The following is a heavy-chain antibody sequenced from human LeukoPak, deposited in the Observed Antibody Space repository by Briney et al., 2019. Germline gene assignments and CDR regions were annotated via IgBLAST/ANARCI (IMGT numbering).Heavy chain of an antibody. CDR3: ARVWDGYSNFDY. D-gene: IGHD5-24*01. CDR1: GYTFTGYY. Sequence: ASVKVSCKASGYTFTGYYMHWVRQAPGQGLEWMGWINPNSGGTNCAQKFQGRVTMTRDTSISTAYMELSRLRSDDTAVYYCARVWDGYSNFDYWGQGTLVTVSS. V-gene: IGHV1-2*02. J-gene: IGHJ4*02. CDR2: INPNSGGT.